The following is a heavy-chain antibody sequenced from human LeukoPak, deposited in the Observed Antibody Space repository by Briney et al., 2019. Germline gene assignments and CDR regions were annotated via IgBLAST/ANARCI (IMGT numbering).Heavy chain of an antibody. D-gene: IGHD3-9*01. Sequence: GGSLRLSCAASGFTFSDYDMPWVRQATGNALEWVSAIGTAGDTYYPDSVKGRFTISRENAKNSLYLHMNSLRVGDTAVYYCAKDSLPHHRYFDWLKPGDYWGQGTLVTVSS. J-gene: IGHJ4*02. V-gene: IGHV3-13*01. CDR3: AKDSLPHHRYFDWLKPGDY. CDR2: IGTAGDT. CDR1: GFTFSDYD.